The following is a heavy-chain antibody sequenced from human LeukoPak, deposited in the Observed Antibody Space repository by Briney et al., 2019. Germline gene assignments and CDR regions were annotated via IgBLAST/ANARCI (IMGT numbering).Heavy chain of an antibody. V-gene: IGHV4-4*07. Sequence: ETLSLTCTVPGGSISSYYWSWIRQPAGKGLEWIGRIYTSGSTNYNPSLKSRVTMSVDTSKNQFSLKLSSVTAADTAVYYCARSRYNWNDDDYYYYMDVWGKGTTVTVSS. CDR2: IYTSGST. D-gene: IGHD1-20*01. CDR3: ARSRYNWNDDDYYYYMDV. J-gene: IGHJ6*03. CDR1: GGSISSYY.